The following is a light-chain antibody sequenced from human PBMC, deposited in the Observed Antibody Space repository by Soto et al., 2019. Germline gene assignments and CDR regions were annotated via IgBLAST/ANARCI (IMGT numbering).Light chain of an antibody. CDR2: GAS. CDR1: QSVNSNY. V-gene: IGKV3-20*01. CDR3: QQYESTPPT. Sequence: EIVLTQSPGTLSLSPGERATLSCRASQSVNSNYLAWYQRKPGQAPRLLIYGASNRATDIPYRFSASGSGTDFTLTITRLEAEDFAVYYCQQYESTPPTFGQGNKVEVK. J-gene: IGKJ1*01.